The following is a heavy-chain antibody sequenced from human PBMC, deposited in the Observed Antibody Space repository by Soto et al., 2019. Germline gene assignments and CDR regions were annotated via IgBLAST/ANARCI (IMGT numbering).Heavy chain of an antibody. CDR1: AFSFSDYA. Sequence: PGGSLRLCCVASAFSFSDYAMHWVLQAPGKGLECVAVISYDGNIKRYADSVKGRFTISRDNSENTLYLQMNSLRPEDTAVYYCARAGYCSGGRCYSPYYYYYGMDVWGQGTTVTVSS. J-gene: IGHJ6*02. D-gene: IGHD2-15*01. CDR2: ISYDGNIK. V-gene: IGHV3-30-3*01. CDR3: ARAGYCSGGRCYSPYYYYYGMDV.